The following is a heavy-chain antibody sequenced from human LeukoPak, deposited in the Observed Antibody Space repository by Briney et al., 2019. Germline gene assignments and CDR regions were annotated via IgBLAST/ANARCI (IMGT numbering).Heavy chain of an antibody. CDR3: ARQGGIAVAAGWFDP. CDR2: IIPIFGTA. D-gene: IGHD6-19*01. Sequence: SVKVSCKASGGTFSSYAISWVRQAPGQGLEWMGGIIPIFGTANYAQKFQGRVTITADKSTSTAYMELSSLRSEGTAVYYCARQGGIAVAAGWFDPWGQGTLVTVSS. V-gene: IGHV1-69*06. J-gene: IGHJ5*02. CDR1: GGTFSSYA.